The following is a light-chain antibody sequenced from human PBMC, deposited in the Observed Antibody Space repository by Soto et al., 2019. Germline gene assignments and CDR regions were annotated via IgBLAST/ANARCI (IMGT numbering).Light chain of an antibody. Sequence: QSVLTQPASVSGSPGQSITISCTGTSSGVGGYNYVSWYQQHPGKAPKLMIYEVSNRPSAVSNRFSGSKSGNAASLTISGLQAEDEADYCCGSYRSNTSPYVFGTGTKVTVL. CDR3: GSYRSNTSPYV. CDR2: EVS. V-gene: IGLV2-14*01. CDR1: SSGVGGYNY. J-gene: IGLJ1*01.